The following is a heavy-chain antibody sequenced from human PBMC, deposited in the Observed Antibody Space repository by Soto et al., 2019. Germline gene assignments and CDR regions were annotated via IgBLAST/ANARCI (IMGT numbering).Heavy chain of an antibody. CDR2: IWYDGSNK. D-gene: IGHD2-2*01. Sequence: GGSLRLSCAASGFTFSSYGMHWVRQAPGKGLEWVAVIWYDGSNKYYADSVKGRFTISRDNSKNTLYLQMNSLRAEDTAVYYCSTDPERSIALVRFDYWGHGTLVTVSS. CDR1: GFTFSSYG. J-gene: IGHJ4*01. CDR3: STDPERSIALVRFDY. V-gene: IGHV3-33*01.